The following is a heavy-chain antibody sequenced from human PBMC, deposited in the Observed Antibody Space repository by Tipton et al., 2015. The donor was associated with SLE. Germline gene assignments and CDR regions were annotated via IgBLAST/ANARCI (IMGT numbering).Heavy chain of an antibody. Sequence: TLSLTCTVSGGSISSHYWSWIRQPPGKGLEWIGEINHSGSTNYNPSLKSRVTISVDTSKNQFSLKLSSVTAADTAVYYCAREAAVAGTSDYWGQGTLVTVSS. J-gene: IGHJ4*02. V-gene: IGHV4-34*01. CDR3: AREAAVAGTSDY. CDR1: GGSISSHY. CDR2: INHSGST. D-gene: IGHD6-19*01.